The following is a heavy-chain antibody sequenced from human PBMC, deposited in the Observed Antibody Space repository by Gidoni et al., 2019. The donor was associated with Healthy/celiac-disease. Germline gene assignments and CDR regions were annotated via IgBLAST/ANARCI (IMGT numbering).Heavy chain of an antibody. V-gene: IGHV3-23*01. CDR3: AKDVGLRWPIPHAFDI. J-gene: IGHJ3*02. CDR1: GFTFSSYA. CDR2: ISGSGGSA. D-gene: IGHD4-17*01. Sequence: EVQLLESGGVLVQPGGSMILCCAASGFTFSSYAMSLVRQAPGKGLKGVAAISGSGGSAYYADSVKGRFTISRDNSKNTLYLQMNSLSAENTAVYYCAKDVGLRWPIPHAFDIWGQGTMVTVSS.